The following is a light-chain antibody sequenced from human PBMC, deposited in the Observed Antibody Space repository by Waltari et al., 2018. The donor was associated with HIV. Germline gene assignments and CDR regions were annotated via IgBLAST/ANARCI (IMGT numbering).Light chain of an antibody. V-gene: IGLV2-23*02. Sequence: QSALTQEASVSGSLGLSITISCNGTSGNIGKYNLVSWYHKPPGKAPKLLIYEVTKRPFGISRRYSGSKADTTASLTISGLQAEDEADYFCCSYAGTQNFLLFGSGT. CDR2: EVT. CDR1: SGNIGKYNL. CDR3: CSYAGTQNFLL. J-gene: IGLJ1*01.